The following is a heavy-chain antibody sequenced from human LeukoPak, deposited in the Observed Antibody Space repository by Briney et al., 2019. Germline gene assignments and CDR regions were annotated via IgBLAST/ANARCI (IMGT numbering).Heavy chain of an antibody. CDR3: ARDRGFPEWLLLPFDY. Sequence: GGSLRLSCAASGFTFSSYSTNWVRQAPGKGLEWVSSISSSSSYIYYADSVKGRFTISRDNAKNSLYLQMNSLRAEDTAVYYCARDRGFPEWLLLPFDYWGQGTLVTVSS. CDR1: GFTFSSYS. J-gene: IGHJ4*02. V-gene: IGHV3-21*01. CDR2: ISSSSSYI. D-gene: IGHD3-22*01.